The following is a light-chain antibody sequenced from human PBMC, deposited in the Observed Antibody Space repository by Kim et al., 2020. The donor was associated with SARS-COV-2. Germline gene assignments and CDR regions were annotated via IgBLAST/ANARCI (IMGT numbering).Light chain of an antibody. CDR3: QQYNSYPLT. V-gene: IGKV1-5*03. Sequence: ASVGDRVTFTYRASQSISSWLAWYQQKPGKAPKLLIYKASSLESGVPSRCSGSGSGTEFTLTISSLQPDDFVTYYCQQYNSYPLTFGGGTKVDIK. CDR1: QSISSW. CDR2: KAS. J-gene: IGKJ4*01.